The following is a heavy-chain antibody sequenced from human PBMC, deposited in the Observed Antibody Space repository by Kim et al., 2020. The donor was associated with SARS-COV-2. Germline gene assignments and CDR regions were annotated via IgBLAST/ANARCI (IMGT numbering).Heavy chain of an antibody. CDR3: ARDIEDIVVVVAATPFFDY. D-gene: IGHD2-15*01. V-gene: IGHV3-11*06. J-gene: IGHJ4*02. Sequence: GRFTISRDNAKNSLYLQMNSLRAEDTAVYYCARDIEDIVVVVAATPFFDYWGQGTLVTVSS.